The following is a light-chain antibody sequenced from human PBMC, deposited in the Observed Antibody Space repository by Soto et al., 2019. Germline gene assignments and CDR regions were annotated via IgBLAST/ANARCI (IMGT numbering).Light chain of an antibody. J-gene: IGKJ3*01. CDR2: EIS. CDR1: QSVSSRH. Sequence: VLTQSPGTLSLSPGERATLSCRASQSVSSRHLAWYQQRPGQAPRLLINEISSRATGIPDRFSGSGSGTDCTLIVSRLEPEDFAVYYCQYYGGSPLFTCGPGTKVEIK. CDR3: QYYGGSPLFT. V-gene: IGKV3-20*01.